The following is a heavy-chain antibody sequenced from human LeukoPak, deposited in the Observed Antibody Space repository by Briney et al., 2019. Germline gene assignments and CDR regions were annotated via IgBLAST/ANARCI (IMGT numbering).Heavy chain of an antibody. J-gene: IGHJ4*02. V-gene: IGHV3-48*03. D-gene: IGHD6-19*01. CDR3: ARVQRGIAVALDY. CDR2: ISTTGSSI. CDR1: GFTFSSYI. Sequence: GGSLTLSCAASGFTFSSYIMNWVRQAPGKGLEWVSYISTTGSSIYYADSVKGRFTISRDNVKNLLYLQMNSLRAEDTAVYYCARVQRGIAVALDYWGQGTLATVSS.